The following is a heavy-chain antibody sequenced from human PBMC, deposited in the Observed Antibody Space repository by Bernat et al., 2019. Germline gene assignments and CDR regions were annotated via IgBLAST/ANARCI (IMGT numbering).Heavy chain of an antibody. V-gene: IGHV4-38-2*02. CDR2: IYHSGST. Sequence: QVQLQESGPGLVKPSETLSLTCAVSGYSISSGYYWGWIRQPPGKGLEWIGSIYHSGSTYYNPSLKSRVTISVDTSKNQFSLKLSSVTAADTAVYYCARDRYDSSGYSGRPDGDYWGQGTLVTVSS. J-gene: IGHJ4*02. CDR1: GYSISSGYY. D-gene: IGHD3-22*01. CDR3: ARDRYDSSGYSGRPDGDY.